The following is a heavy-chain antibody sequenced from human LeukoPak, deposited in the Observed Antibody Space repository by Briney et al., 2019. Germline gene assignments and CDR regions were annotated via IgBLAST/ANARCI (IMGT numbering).Heavy chain of an antibody. D-gene: IGHD2-2*01. Sequence: AGGALRLSCAASGFTFDSYEMHWVRQAPGKGLEWVSNIRSSASIVYYADPVKGRFTISRDNAKNSLYLQMNSLRAEDTAVYYCARRSSRTFDYWGQGTLVTV. V-gene: IGHV3-48*03. CDR3: ARRSSRTFDY. CDR2: IRSSASIV. J-gene: IGHJ4*02. CDR1: GFTFDSYE.